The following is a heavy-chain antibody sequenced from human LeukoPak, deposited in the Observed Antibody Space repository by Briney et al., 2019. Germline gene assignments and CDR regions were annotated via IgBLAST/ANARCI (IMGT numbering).Heavy chain of an antibody. D-gene: IGHD2-21*02. J-gene: IGHJ4*02. CDR3: ARPNLVVVTANRWGLDL. Sequence: GGSLRLSCAASEFSLSYYAMRWVRQPPGKGLEWVAAITYDGTTKYYANSVKGRFTSSRDNSKNTLYLQMNSLRVEDTAVYYCARPNLVVVTANRWGLDLWGPGTLVTVSS. CDR2: ITYDGTTK. CDR1: EFSLSYYA. V-gene: IGHV3-30-3*01.